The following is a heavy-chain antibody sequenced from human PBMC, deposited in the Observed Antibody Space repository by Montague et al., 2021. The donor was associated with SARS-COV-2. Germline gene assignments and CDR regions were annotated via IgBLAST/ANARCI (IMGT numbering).Heavy chain of an antibody. CDR2: IYYSGST. CDR1: GGSISSSSYY. J-gene: IGHJ5*02. D-gene: IGHD3-16*02. V-gene: IGHV4-39*07. CDR3: ARALIMITFGGVVAYWFDP. Sequence: SETLSLTCTVSGGSISSSSYYWGWIRQPPGKGLEWIGSIYYSGSTYYNPSLKSRVTISVDTSKNQFSLKLSSVTAADTAVYYCARALIMITFGGVVAYWFDPWGQGTLVTVSS.